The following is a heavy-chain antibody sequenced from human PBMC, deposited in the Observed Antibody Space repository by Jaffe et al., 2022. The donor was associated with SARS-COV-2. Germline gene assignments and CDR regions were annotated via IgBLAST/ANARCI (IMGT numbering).Heavy chain of an antibody. V-gene: IGHV4-39*01. CDR2: IYHTGTT. CDR1: GGSITTTSYY. J-gene: IGHJ4*02. D-gene: IGHD3-10*01. CDR3: ARLGLERWFGD. Sequence: QLLLQESGPGLVKPSETLSLTCTVSGGSITTTSYYWAWIRQTPEEGLDWIGSIYHTGTTYYSSSLKGRVTISVDTSKNQFSLKVNSVTAADTAVYFCARLGLERWFGDWGQGALVTVSS.